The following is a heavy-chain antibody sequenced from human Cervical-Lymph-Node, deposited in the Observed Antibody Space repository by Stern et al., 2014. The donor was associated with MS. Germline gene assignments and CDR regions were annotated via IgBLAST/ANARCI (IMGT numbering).Heavy chain of an antibody. D-gene: IGHD3-10*01. Sequence: QLQLQESGPGLVKPSETLSLTCTVSGGSISSYYWSWIRQPPGKGLEWLGYIYYSGSTNYNPSLKSRVTISVDTSKNQFSLKLSSVTAADTAVYYCARAHFGSGTYFFRLDYWGQGTLVTVSS. CDR3: ARAHFGSGTYFFRLDY. CDR2: IYYSGST. CDR1: GGSISSYY. V-gene: IGHV4-59*01. J-gene: IGHJ4*02.